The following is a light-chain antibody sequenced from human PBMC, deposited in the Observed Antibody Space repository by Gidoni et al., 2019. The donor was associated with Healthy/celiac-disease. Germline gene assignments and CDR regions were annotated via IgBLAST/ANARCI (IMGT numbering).Light chain of an antibody. CDR1: SSDVGGYNY. J-gene: IGLJ1*01. CDR3: SSYTSSSTPYV. CDR2: DVS. V-gene: IGLV2-14*01. Sequence: QSALTQPASVSGSPGQSSTISCTGTSSDVGGYNYVSWYQQHPGKAPKLMIYDVSNRPSGVSTRFSGSKSGNTASLTISGLQAEDEADYYCSSYTSSSTPYVFGTGTTVTVL.